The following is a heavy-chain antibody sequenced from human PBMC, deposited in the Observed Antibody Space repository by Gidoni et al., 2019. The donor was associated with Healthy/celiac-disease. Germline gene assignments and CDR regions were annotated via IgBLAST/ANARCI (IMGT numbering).Heavy chain of an antibody. J-gene: IGHJ1*01. CDR3: ARDTPLPGIAVADTVQH. Sequence: QVQLVQSGAEVKKPGSSVKVSCKASGYTFTGYYIHWVRQAPGQGFEWMGRINPNSGGTNYAQKFQGRFTMTRDTSISTAYMELSRLRSDDTAVYYCARDTPLPGIAVADTVQHWGQGTLVTVSS. CDR1: GYTFTGYY. V-gene: IGHV1-2*06. CDR2: INPNSGGT. D-gene: IGHD6-19*01.